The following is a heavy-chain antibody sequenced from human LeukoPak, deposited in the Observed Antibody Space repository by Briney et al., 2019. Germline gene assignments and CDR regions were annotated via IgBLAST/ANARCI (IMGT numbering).Heavy chain of an antibody. CDR3: ARRDYDDY. CDR2: ISSSSSYT. CDR1: GFSFTTYW. V-gene: IGHV3-21*01. J-gene: IGHJ4*02. Sequence: GGSLRLSCAASGFSFTTYWMSWVRQAPGKGLEGVSSISSSSSYTYYADSVKGRFTISRDNAKNSLYLQMNSLRAEDTAVYYCARRDYDDYWGQGTLVTVSS.